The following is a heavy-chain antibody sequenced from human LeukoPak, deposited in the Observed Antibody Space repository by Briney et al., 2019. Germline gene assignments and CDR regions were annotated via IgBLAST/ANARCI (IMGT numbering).Heavy chain of an antibody. V-gene: IGHV4-61*02. CDR3: ARDSFVVAATYIYYFDY. J-gene: IGHJ4*02. D-gene: IGHD2-15*01. CDR2: IYSSGTT. Sequence: PSQTLSLTCTVSGGSISSGSYYWSWFRQPAGKGLEWIGRIYSSGTTNHNPSLKSRVIMSVDTSKNQFSLKLSSVTAADTGMYYCARDSFVVAATYIYYFDYWGQGTLVTVSS. CDR1: GGSISSGSYY.